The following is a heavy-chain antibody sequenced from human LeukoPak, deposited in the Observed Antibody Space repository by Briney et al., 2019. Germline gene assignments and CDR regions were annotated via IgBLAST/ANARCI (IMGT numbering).Heavy chain of an antibody. J-gene: IGHJ4*02. Sequence: PGGSLRLSCAASGFTVSSNYMSWVRQAPGKGLKWVSVIYSGGSTYYADSVKGRFTISRDNSKNTLYLQMNSLRAEDTAVYYCAKDRPPSGLLWFGERGALDYWGQGTLVTVSS. CDR2: IYSGGST. V-gene: IGHV3-53*05. D-gene: IGHD3-10*01. CDR3: AKDRPPSGLLWFGERGALDY. CDR1: GFTVSSNY.